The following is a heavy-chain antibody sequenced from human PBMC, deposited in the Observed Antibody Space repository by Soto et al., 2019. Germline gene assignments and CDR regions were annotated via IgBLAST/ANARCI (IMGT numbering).Heavy chain of an antibody. Sequence: PGGSLRLSCAASGFTFSSYGMHWVRQAPGKGLEWVAVISYDGSNKYYADSVKGRFTISRDNSKNTLYLQMNSLRAEDTAVYYCAKDEWLAYCGGDCYSPGSYGMDVWGQGTTVTVSS. CDR3: AKDEWLAYCGGDCYSPGSYGMDV. D-gene: IGHD2-21*02. J-gene: IGHJ6*02. CDR1: GFTFSSYG. CDR2: ISYDGSNK. V-gene: IGHV3-30*18.